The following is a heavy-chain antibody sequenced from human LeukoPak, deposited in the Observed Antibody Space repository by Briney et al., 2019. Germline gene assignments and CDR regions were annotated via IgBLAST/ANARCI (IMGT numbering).Heavy chain of an antibody. CDR2: IRSKANSYAT. D-gene: IGHD1-26*01. CDR3: TRPRFSGSYYLFDY. V-gene: IGHV3-73*01. J-gene: IGHJ4*02. Sequence: GGSLRLSCAASGFTFSGSAMHWVRPASGKGLEWVGRIRSKANSYATAYAASVQGRFTISRDDSKNTAYLQMNSLKTEDTAVYYCTRPRFSGSYYLFDYWGQGTPVTVSS. CDR1: GFTFSGSA.